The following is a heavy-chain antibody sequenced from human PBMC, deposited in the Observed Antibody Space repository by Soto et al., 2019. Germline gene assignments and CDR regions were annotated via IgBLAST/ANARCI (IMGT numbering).Heavy chain of an antibody. Sequence: GGSLRLSCEASGFTFSRYWMSWVRQAPGKGLEFVANIKEDGSETHYVDPVRGRFTISRDNARNSLYLQMNSLRVEDTAVYYCARGPYWGQGTLVTSPQ. CDR2: IKEDGSET. CDR3: ARGPY. J-gene: IGHJ4*02. V-gene: IGHV3-7*01. CDR1: GFTFSRYW.